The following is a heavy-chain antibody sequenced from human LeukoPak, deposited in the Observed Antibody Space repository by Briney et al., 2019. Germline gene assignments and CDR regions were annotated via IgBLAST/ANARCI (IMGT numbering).Heavy chain of an antibody. CDR1: GFTFSSFA. D-gene: IGHD6-13*01. CDR3: AKDRLRIAARNGGF. V-gene: IGHV3-23*01. Sequence: GGSLRLSCAASGFTFSSFAMSWVRQAPGKGLEWVSAISGSGGSTYYADSVKGRFTISRDTSKNTLYLQMNSLRAEDTAVYYCAKDRLRIAARNGGFWGQGTLVTVSS. J-gene: IGHJ4*02. CDR2: ISGSGGST.